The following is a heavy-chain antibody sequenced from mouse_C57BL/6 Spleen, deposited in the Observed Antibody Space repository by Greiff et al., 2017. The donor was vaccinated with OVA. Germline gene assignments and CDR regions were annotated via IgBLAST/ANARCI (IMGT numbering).Heavy chain of an antibody. J-gene: IGHJ1*03. Sequence: QVQLKQSGAELVKPGASVKISCKASGYAFSSYWMNWVKQRPGKGLEWIGQIYPGDGDTNYNGKFKGKATLTADKSSSTAYMQLSSLTSEDSAVYFCARKGNYGSSYWHFDVWGTGTTVTVAS. CDR1: GYAFSSYW. CDR3: ARKGNYGSSYWHFDV. CDR2: IYPGDGDT. V-gene: IGHV1-80*01. D-gene: IGHD1-1*01.